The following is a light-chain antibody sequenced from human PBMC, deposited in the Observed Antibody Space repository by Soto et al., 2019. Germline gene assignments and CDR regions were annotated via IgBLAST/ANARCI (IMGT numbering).Light chain of an antibody. CDR3: GTWDSSLSAVV. V-gene: IGLV2-14*01. Sequence: QSVLTQPASVSGSPGQSITVSCTGTSSDVGGYNYVSWYQQHPGKAPKVMIYEVSNRPSGVSDRFSGSKSGNTASLTISGLQAEDEADYYCGTWDSSLSAVVFGGGTKLTVL. CDR2: EVS. CDR1: SSDVGGYNY. J-gene: IGLJ2*01.